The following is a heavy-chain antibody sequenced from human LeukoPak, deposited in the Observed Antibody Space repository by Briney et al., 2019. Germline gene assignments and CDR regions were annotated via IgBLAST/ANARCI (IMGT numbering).Heavy chain of an antibody. CDR2: ISAGSGNT. D-gene: IGHD1-26*01. V-gene: IGHV1-3*01. CDR3: ARDSGSGNNDY. CDR1: GYTFTSYA. J-gene: IGHJ4*02. Sequence: PRASVKVSCKASGYTFTSYAIHWVRQAPGQRLEWMGWISAGSGNTKYSQNFQGRVTFISNTSATTAFMELSSLRSEDAAVYYCARDSGSGNNDYWGQGTLVTVSS.